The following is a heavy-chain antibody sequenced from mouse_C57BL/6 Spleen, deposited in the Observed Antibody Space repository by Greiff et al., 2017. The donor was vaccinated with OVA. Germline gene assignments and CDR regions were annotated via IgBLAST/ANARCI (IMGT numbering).Heavy chain of an antibody. CDR1: GYTFTSYW. CDR3: ASDYDGSLDD. Sequence: QVQLQQSGAELVKPGASVKLSCKASGYTFTSYWMHWVKQRPGQGLEWIGMIHPNSGSTNYNEKFKSKATLTVDKSSSTAYMQLSSLTSEDSALYYCASDYDGSLDDWGQGTTLTVSS. J-gene: IGHJ2*01. D-gene: IGHD2-3*01. CDR2: IHPNSGST. V-gene: IGHV1-64*01.